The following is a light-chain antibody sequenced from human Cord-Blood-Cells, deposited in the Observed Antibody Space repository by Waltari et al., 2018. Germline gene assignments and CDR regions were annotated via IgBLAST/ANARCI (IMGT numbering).Light chain of an antibody. V-gene: IGLV2-23*01. CDR1: SSDVGRYNL. J-gene: IGLJ2*01. Sequence: QSALTHPASVSGSPGQSITTSCSGTSSDVGRYNLVPWFQQPPGKAPKLMIYEGSKRPSGVSNRFSGSKSGNTASLTISGLQAEDEADYYCCSYAGSSTVVFGGGTKLTVL. CDR2: EGS. CDR3: CSYAGSSTVV.